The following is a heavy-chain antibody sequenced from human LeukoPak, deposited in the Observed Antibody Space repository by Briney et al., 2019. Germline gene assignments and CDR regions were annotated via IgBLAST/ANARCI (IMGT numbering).Heavy chain of an antibody. CDR2: IDSDSSDI. J-gene: IGHJ4*02. CDR1: GFNFRLHA. CDR3: ARDGSVPGDKIDI. V-gene: IGHV3-21*05. D-gene: IGHD2-15*01. Sequence: GGSLRLSCAGTGFNFRLHAMNWVRQAPGKGLEWVSYIDSDSSDILYADSVRGRFTIFRVNAENSLYLQMNSLRAEDTAVYYCARDGSVPGDKIDIWGQGTLVTVSS.